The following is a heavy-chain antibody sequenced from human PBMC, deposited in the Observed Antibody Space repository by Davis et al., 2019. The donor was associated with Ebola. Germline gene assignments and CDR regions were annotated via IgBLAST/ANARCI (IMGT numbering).Heavy chain of an antibody. CDR3: AKGVGATKGSLEY. CDR1: GFTLSSYW. V-gene: IGHV3-74*01. D-gene: IGHD1-26*01. Sequence: PGGSLRLSCAASGFTLSSYWMHWVRQVPGKGLVWVSRIKSDGSITSYADSVKGRFTISRDNAKNTLYLQMNSRRAEDTAVYYCAKGVGATKGSLEYWGQGTLVTVSS. J-gene: IGHJ4*02. CDR2: IKSDGSIT.